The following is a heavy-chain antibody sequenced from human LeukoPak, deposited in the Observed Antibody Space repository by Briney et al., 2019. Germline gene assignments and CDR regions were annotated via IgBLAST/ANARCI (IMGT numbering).Heavy chain of an antibody. V-gene: IGHV3-23*01. CDR2: ISDSGDNT. J-gene: IGHJ4*02. D-gene: IGHD1-1*01. CDR1: GFTFSSYV. Sequence: GGSLRLSCAASGFTFSSYVLSWVRQAPGKGLEWVSSISDSGDNTYYADSVKGRFTISRGNSQNTLHLEMNSLRAEDAAVYFCAKGGSLIDYWGQGTLVSVTS. CDR3: AKGGSLIDY.